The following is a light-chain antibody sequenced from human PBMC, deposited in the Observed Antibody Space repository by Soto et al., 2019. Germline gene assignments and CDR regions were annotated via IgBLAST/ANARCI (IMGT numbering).Light chain of an antibody. CDR3: AAWHDSLRGVI. Sequence: QSVLTQPPSASGTPGPRVTISCSGSRPSIGSNHVYWYQQLPGMAPKLLIYTNNQRPSGDPDRFSASKSGTSASLAISGLRSEDEADYYCAAWHDSLRGVIFGGGTKLTVL. V-gene: IGLV1-47*02. CDR2: TNN. CDR1: RPSIGSNH. J-gene: IGLJ2*01.